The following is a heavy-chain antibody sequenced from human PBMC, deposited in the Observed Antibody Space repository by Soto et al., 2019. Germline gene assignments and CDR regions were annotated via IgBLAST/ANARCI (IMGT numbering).Heavy chain of an antibody. D-gene: IGHD4-17*01. J-gene: IGHJ4*02. CDR2: ISGSGGST. CDR1: GFTFSSYA. V-gene: IGHV3-23*01. Sequence: GGSLRLSCAASGFTFSSYAMSWVRQAPGKGLEWVSAISGSGGSTYYADSVKGRFTISRDNSKNTLYLQMNSLRAEDTAVYYCARKTTSPSHFDYWGQGTLVTVSS. CDR3: ARKTTSPSHFDY.